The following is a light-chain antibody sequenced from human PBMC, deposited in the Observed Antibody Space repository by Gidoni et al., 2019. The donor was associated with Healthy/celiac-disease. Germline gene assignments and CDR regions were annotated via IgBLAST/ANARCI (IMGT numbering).Light chain of an antibody. CDR1: SSDVGGYNY. CDR3: SSYTSSSILV. CDR2: DVS. J-gene: IGLJ2*01. V-gene: IGLV2-14*03. Sequence: QSALTQPAYVSGSPGQSITISCTGTSSDVGGYNYVSWYKQHPGKAPKLRIYDVSNRPSGVSNRFSVSKSGNTSSLTISGLQAEDEADYYCSSYTSSSILVFGGGTKLTVL.